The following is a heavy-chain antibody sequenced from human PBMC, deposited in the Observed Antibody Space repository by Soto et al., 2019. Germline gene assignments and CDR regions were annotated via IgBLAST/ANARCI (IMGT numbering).Heavy chain of an antibody. CDR2: IHGDSSGT. J-gene: IGHJ3*01. CDR1: GFTFSNYA. CDR3: AKDRLNGNSVWDPFDV. D-gene: IGHD1-1*01. V-gene: IGHV3-23*01. Sequence: EVQLLESGGGLAQPGGSLRLSCAASGFTFSNYAMSWVRQAPGKGLEWVSGIHGDSSGTFYTDSVKGRFTMSRDNSKVYLQMNSLRADDTATYYCAKDRLNGNSVWDPFDVGGQGTVVTVSS.